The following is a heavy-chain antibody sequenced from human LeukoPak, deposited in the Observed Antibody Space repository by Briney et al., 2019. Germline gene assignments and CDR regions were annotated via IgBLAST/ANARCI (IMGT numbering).Heavy chain of an antibody. D-gene: IGHD1-26*01. J-gene: IGHJ6*02. V-gene: IGHV1-69*04. Sequence: SVKVSCKASGGTFSSYAISWVRQAPGQGLEWMGRIIPILGIANYAQKFQGRVTITADKSTSTAYMELSSQRSEDTAVYYCASVGGRYYYYYGMDVWGQGTTVTVSS. CDR1: GGTFSSYA. CDR3: ASVGGRYYYYYGMDV. CDR2: IIPILGIA.